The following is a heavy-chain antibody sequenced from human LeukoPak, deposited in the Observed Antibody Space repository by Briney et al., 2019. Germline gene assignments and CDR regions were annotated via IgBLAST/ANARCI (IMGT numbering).Heavy chain of an antibody. CDR2: ISDSGGST. CDR3: AKHSGNYNFDY. J-gene: IGHJ4*02. CDR1: GFTFSSYA. D-gene: IGHD1-26*01. V-gene: IGHV3-23*01. Sequence: PGGSLRLSCAASGFTFSSYAMTWVRQAPGKGLEWVSGISDSGGSTYYADSVKGRFTISRDNSKNALYLQMNGLRAEDTVVYYCAKHSGNYNFDYWGQGTLVTVSS.